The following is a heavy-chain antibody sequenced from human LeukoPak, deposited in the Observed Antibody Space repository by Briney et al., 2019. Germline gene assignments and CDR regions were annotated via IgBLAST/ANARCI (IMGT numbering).Heavy chain of an antibody. Sequence: GGSLRLSCAASGFTFSNACMSWVRQAPGKGLEWVGHIKGKAEGGTTDYAAPVQGRFTISRDDSKNTLYLQMNSLKTEDIAVYYCTTGTWIQLWLADYWGQGTLVTVSS. CDR1: GFTFSNAC. D-gene: IGHD5-18*01. CDR2: IKGKAEGGTT. V-gene: IGHV3-15*01. CDR3: TTGTWIQLWLADY. J-gene: IGHJ4*02.